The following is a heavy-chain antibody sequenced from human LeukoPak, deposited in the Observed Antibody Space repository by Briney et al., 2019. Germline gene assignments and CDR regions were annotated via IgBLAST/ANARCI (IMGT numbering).Heavy chain of an antibody. CDR1: GFTFSSYW. CDR2: LFASGKT. Sequence: PGGSLRLSCAASGFTFSSYWMHWVRQAPGKGLEWVALLFASGKTYYADSVKGRFTISGDPSKSTLHLQMNSLRIEDTALYFCVGSVYSQPDQWGQGTQVAVSS. CDR3: VGSVYSQPDQ. V-gene: IGHV3-53*01. J-gene: IGHJ4*02. D-gene: IGHD4-11*01.